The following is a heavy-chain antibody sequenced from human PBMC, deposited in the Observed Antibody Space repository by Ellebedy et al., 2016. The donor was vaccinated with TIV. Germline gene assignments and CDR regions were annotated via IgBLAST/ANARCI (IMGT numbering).Heavy chain of an antibody. CDR3: AKDRDPTSMVSPATDY. J-gene: IGHJ4*02. Sequence: PGGSLRLSCAASGFSFSSYALTWVRQAPGKGLEWVSAISGSGASSYHADSVKGRFTVSRDNSRNTLYLQMKSLRAEDTAIYYCAKDRDPTSMVSPATDYWGQGTLVTVSS. V-gene: IGHV3-23*01. CDR1: GFSFSSYA. CDR2: ISGSGASS. D-gene: IGHD3-10*01.